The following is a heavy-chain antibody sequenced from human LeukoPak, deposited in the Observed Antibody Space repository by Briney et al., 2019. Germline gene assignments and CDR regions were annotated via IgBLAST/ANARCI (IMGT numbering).Heavy chain of an antibody. Sequence: GGSLRLSCAASGFTFSSYSMNWVRQAPGKGLEWVSAISSSGGSTYYADSVKGRFTISRDNSKNTLYLQMNSLRAEDTAVYYCAKVIGSTTFKSNFDYWGQGTLVTVSS. V-gene: IGHV3-23*01. CDR1: GFTFSSYS. CDR2: ISSSGGST. D-gene: IGHD3-16*01. J-gene: IGHJ4*02. CDR3: AKVIGSTTFKSNFDY.